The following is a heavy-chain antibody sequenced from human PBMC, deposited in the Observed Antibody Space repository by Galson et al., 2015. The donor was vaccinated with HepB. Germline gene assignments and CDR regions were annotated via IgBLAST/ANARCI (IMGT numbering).Heavy chain of an antibody. CDR1: GFSFDDYA. Sequence: SLRLSCAASGFSFDDYAMHWVRQAPGKGLEWVSGISWNSGSIGYADSVKGRFTISRDNAKNSLYLQMNSLRPEDTALYYCAKGGTLLNPRFDYWGQGTLVTVSS. CDR2: ISWNSGSI. D-gene: IGHD3-16*01. J-gene: IGHJ4*02. CDR3: AKGGTLLNPRFDY. V-gene: IGHV3-9*01.